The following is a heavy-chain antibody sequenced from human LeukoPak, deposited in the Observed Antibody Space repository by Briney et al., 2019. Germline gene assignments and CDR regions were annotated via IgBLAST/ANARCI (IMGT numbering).Heavy chain of an antibody. CDR1: GGSISSYY. Sequence: SETLSLTCTVSGGSISSYYWSWIRRPPGKGLEWIGYMYYSGSTNYNPSLKSRVTISVDTSKNQFSLKLSSVTAADTAVYYCARVVRLVAADWFDPWGQGILVTVSS. J-gene: IGHJ5*02. D-gene: IGHD6-25*01. V-gene: IGHV4-59*01. CDR2: MYYSGST. CDR3: ARVVRLVAADWFDP.